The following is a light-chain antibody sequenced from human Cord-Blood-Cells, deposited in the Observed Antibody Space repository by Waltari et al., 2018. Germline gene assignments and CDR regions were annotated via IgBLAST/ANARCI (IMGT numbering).Light chain of an antibody. CDR1: QSISSW. Sequence: GDRVTITCRASQSISSWLAWYQQKPGKAPKLLIYDASSLESGVPSRFSGSGSGTEFTLTISSLQPDDFATYYCQQYNSYSPTCGQGTKLEIK. V-gene: IGKV1-5*01. CDR3: QQYNSYSPT. J-gene: IGKJ2*01. CDR2: DAS.